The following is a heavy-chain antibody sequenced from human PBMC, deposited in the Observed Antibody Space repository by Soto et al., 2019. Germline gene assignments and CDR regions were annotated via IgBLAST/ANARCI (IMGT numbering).Heavy chain of an antibody. V-gene: IGHV3-23*01. Sequence: EVQLLESGGGLVQPGGSLRLSCAASGFTFSSYAMSWVRQAPGKGLEWVSAISGSGGSTYYADSVKGRFTISRDNSKNTLYLQMNSLRAEDTAVYYCAKALFNYYHSSVRGLFDYWGQGTLVTVSS. CDR2: ISGSGGST. CDR1: GFTFSSYA. J-gene: IGHJ4*02. D-gene: IGHD3-22*01. CDR3: AKALFNYYHSSVRGLFDY.